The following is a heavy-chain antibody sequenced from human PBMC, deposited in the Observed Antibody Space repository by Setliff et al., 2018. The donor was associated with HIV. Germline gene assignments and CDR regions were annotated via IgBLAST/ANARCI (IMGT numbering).Heavy chain of an antibody. V-gene: IGHV4-39*02. CDR1: GGSISSTSYF. J-gene: IGHJ4*02. CDR2: VSSSGDN. D-gene: IGHD3-10*01. CDR3: ARFAGRSWIDY. Sequence: SETLSLTCTVSGGSISSTSYFWGWIRLPPAKGLEWIGSVSSSGDNFYTPSLKSRGDISIDTSKRVFSLNLNSATAADTAMYYCARFAGRSWIDYWGQGALVTVS.